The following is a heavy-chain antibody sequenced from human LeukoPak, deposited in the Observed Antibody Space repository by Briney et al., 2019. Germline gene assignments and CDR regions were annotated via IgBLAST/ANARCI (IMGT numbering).Heavy chain of an antibody. J-gene: IGHJ5*02. Sequence: PGGSLRLSCAASGFTFSSYSMNWVCQAPGEGLEWVSSISSSSSYIYYADSVKGRFTISRDNAKNSLYLQMNSLRAEDTAVYYCARDYCSGGSCYSAPDWFDPWGQGTLVTVSS. CDR1: GFTFSSYS. V-gene: IGHV3-21*01. CDR3: ARDYCSGGSCYSAPDWFDP. CDR2: ISSSSSYI. D-gene: IGHD2-15*01.